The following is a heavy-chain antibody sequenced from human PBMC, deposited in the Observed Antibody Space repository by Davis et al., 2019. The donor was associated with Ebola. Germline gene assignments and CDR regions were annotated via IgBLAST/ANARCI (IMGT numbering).Heavy chain of an antibody. D-gene: IGHD3-10*01. Sequence: AASVKVSCKASGGTFSSYAISWVRQAPGQGLEWMGWVSGYTGNTFYAQKFQGRVSMTTDASTTTAYLELRSLRSDDTAVYFCARGTYFDYWGQGTLVTVSS. J-gene: IGHJ4*02. CDR2: VSGYTGNT. CDR3: ARGTYFDY. V-gene: IGHV1-18*01. CDR1: GGTFSSYA.